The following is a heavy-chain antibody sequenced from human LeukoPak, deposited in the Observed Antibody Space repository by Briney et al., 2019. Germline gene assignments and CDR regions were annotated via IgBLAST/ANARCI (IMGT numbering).Heavy chain of an antibody. CDR2: ISGSGDYA. CDR1: GFTFSSHG. D-gene: IGHD6-19*01. CDR3: AKERAQWLVRDDAFDL. Sequence: PGGSLRLSCAASGFTFSSHGMSWVRQAPGKGLEWGSTISGSGDYAYYADSVKGRFTISRDNSKNTLYLQMNSLRAEDTAVYYCAKERAQWLVRDDAFDLWGEGTMVTVSS. V-gene: IGHV3-23*01. J-gene: IGHJ3*01.